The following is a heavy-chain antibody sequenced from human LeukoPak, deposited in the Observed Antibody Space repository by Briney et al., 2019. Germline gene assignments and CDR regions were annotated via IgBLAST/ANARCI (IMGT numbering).Heavy chain of an antibody. CDR1: GYSISSGYY. CDR2: IYHSGKN. D-gene: IGHD3-10*01. Sequence: SETLSLTCTVSGYSISSGYYWGWIRQPPGKGLEWIGSIYHSGKNYYNPSLKSRVTISVDTSKNQFSLKLSSVTAADTAVYYCARTRYYYNSRSYGAPYYFDYWGQGTLVTVSS. J-gene: IGHJ4*02. V-gene: IGHV4-38-2*02. CDR3: ARTRYYYNSRSYGAPYYFDY.